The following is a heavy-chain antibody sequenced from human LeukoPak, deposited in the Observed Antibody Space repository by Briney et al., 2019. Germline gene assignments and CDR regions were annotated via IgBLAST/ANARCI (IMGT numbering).Heavy chain of an antibody. CDR2: ISGSGGST. J-gene: IGHJ4*02. CDR3: AKDPVSSSWGTYYSDY. V-gene: IGHV3-23*01. CDR1: GFTFSNYE. D-gene: IGHD6-13*01. Sequence: PGGSLRLSCAASGFTFSNYEMNWVRQAPGKGLEWVSAISGSGGSTYYADSVKGRFTISRDNSKNTLYLQMNSLRAEDTAVYYCAKDPVSSSWGTYYSDYWGQGTLVTVSS.